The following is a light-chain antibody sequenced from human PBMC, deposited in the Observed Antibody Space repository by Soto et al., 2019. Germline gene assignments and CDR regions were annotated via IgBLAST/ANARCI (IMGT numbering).Light chain of an antibody. CDR3: QQANSFPYT. CDR1: QGVSNW. V-gene: IGKV1-12*01. Sequence: DIQMTQSPSSVSASVGDRVTITCRASQGVSNWLAWYQQKPGKAPKLLIYAASTLRSGVPSRFRGSVSGTDFTFTISSLQPEDVATYYGQQANSFPYTFGQGNKLAI. CDR2: AAS. J-gene: IGKJ2*01.